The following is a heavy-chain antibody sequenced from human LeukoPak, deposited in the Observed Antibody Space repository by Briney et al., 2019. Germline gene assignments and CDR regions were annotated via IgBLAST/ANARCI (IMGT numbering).Heavy chain of an antibody. CDR1: GITFGNNW. CDR3: ARDVPHDWFDT. V-gene: IGHV3-74*01. J-gene: IGHJ5*02. Sequence: GVSLRLSCAASGITFGNNWMHWVRQGPGKGLVWISRINSDGGGAIYADSVKGRFTVSRDNAKNTLYLQMNSLRAEDTAGYYCARDVPHDWFDTWGQGTLVTVSS. CDR2: INSDGGGA.